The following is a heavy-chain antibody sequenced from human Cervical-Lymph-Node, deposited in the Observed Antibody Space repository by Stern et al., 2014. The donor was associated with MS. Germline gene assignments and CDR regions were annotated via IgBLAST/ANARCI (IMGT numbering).Heavy chain of an antibody. V-gene: IGHV1-69*01. CDR3: TASGGGPHDYYFEW. CDR2: IIPFFGTT. J-gene: IGHJ4*02. Sequence: QLVQSGDEAKKPGSSVKVFCKTLGGTFSNYGFFWVRQAPGQGLEWMGGIIPFFGTTNYARKFQGRVTITADESTSTVYMELRSLRSDDSAIYYCTASGGGPHDYYFEWWGQGTLVTVSS. D-gene: IGHD2-21*02. CDR1: GGTFSNYG.